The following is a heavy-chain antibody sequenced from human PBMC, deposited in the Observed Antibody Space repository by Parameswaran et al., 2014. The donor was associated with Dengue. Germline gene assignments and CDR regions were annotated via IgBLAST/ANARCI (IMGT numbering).Heavy chain of an antibody. D-gene: IGHD3-10*01. Sequence: WIRQPPGKGLEWVSYISSSGSTIYYADSVKGRFTISRDNAKNSLYLQMNSLRAEDTAVYYCAREAYGSGSYWGNWFDPWGQGTLVTVSS. J-gene: IGHJ5*02. CDR2: ISSSGSTI. V-gene: IGHV3-11*01. CDR3: AREAYGSGSYWGNWFDP.